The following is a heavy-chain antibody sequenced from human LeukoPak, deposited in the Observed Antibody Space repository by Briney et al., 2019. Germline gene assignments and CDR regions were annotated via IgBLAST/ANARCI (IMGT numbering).Heavy chain of an antibody. J-gene: IGHJ5*02. Sequence: ASVKVSCKASGGTFSSYAISWVRQAPGQGLEWMGRIIPILGIANYAQKFQGRVTITADKSTSTAYMELSSLRSEDTAAYYCARDELRSGGWFDPWGQGTLVTVSS. CDR2: IIPILGIA. CDR3: ARDELRSGGWFDP. V-gene: IGHV1-69*04. CDR1: GGTFSSYA. D-gene: IGHD1-7*01.